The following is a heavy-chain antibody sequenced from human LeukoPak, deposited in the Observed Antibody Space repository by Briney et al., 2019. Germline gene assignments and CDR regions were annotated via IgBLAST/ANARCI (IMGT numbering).Heavy chain of an antibody. D-gene: IGHD1-26*01. CDR3: ARDRMGATADPGLFDY. CDR1: GGSISSSSYY. Sequence: PSETLSLTCTVSGGSISSSSYYWGWIRQPPGKGLEWIGSIYYSGSTYYNPSLKSRVTISVDTSKNQFSLKLSSVTAADTAVYYCARDRMGATADPGLFDYWGQGTLVTVSS. V-gene: IGHV4-39*07. CDR2: IYYSGST. J-gene: IGHJ4*02.